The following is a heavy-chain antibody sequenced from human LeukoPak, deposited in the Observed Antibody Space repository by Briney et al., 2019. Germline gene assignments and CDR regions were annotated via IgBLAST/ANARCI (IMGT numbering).Heavy chain of an antibody. CDR1: GGSISSGGYS. CDR2: IYHSGSS. Sequence: PSETLSLTCAVSGGSISSGGYSWSWIRQPPGKGLEWIGYIYHSGSSYCSPSLKSRVTISVDTSKNQFSLKLSSVTAADTAVYYCALEGWMGATGADYWYYYMDVWGKGTPVTVSS. J-gene: IGHJ6*03. CDR3: ALEGWMGATGADYWYYYMDV. D-gene: IGHD1-26*01. V-gene: IGHV4-30-2*01.